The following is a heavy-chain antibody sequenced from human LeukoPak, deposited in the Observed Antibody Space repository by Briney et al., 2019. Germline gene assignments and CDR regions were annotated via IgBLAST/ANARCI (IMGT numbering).Heavy chain of an antibody. Sequence: PGRSLRLSCAASGFTFSSYAMHWVRQAPGKGLEWVAVISYDGSNKYYADSVKGRFTISRDNSKNTLYLQMNSLRAEDTAVYYCARQPTTLSIFGVVIPPKDYFDYWGQGTLVTVSS. V-gene: IGHV3-30-3*01. J-gene: IGHJ4*02. CDR2: ISYDGSNK. D-gene: IGHD3-3*01. CDR3: ARQPTTLSIFGVVIPPKDYFDY. CDR1: GFTFSSYA.